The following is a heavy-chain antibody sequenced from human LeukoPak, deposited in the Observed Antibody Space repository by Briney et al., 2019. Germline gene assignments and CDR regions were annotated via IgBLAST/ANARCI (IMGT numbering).Heavy chain of an antibody. Sequence: GGSLRLSCAASGFTFSTYAMSWVRQAPGKGLEWVSPISGSGGSTYYADSVKGRFTISRDNSKNTLYLQMNSLRAEDTAVYYCAKGGYGSSWSPLDYWGQGTLVTVSS. J-gene: IGHJ4*02. CDR1: GFTFSTYA. CDR2: ISGSGGST. CDR3: AKGGYGSSWSPLDY. D-gene: IGHD6-13*01. V-gene: IGHV3-23*01.